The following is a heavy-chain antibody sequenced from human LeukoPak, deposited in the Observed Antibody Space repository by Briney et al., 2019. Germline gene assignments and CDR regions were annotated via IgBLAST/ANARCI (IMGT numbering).Heavy chain of an antibody. D-gene: IGHD2-2*01. Sequence: RASVKVSCKASGYTFTGYYMHWVRQAPGQGLEWMGWINPNSGGTNYAQKFQGRVTMTGDTSISTAYMGLSRLRSDDTAVYYCARERVVVPAAHDYWGQGTQVTVSS. CDR3: ARERVVVPAAHDY. CDR2: INPNSGGT. V-gene: IGHV1-2*02. CDR1: GYTFTGYY. J-gene: IGHJ4*02.